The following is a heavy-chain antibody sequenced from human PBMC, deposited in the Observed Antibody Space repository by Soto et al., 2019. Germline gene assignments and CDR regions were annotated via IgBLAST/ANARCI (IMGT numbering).Heavy chain of an antibody. V-gene: IGHV1-8*01. CDR1: GYTFTSYD. Sequence: QVQLVQSGAEVKKPGASVKVSCKASGYTFTSYDINWVRQATGQGLEWMGWMNPNSGTTGYAQKFQGRVTMTRNTCISTAYMELSSLRSEDTAVYYCARVEVVVAATLYYYGMHVWGQGTTVTVSS. CDR2: MNPNSGTT. D-gene: IGHD2-15*01. CDR3: ARVEVVVAATLYYYGMHV. J-gene: IGHJ6*02.